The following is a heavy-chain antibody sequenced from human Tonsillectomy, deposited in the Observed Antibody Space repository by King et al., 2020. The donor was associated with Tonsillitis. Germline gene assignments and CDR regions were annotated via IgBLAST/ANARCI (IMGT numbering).Heavy chain of an antibody. CDR3: AREDYGDYPY. CDR2: IAASGST. CDR1: GDSINSGPYH. V-gene: IGHV4-61*02. Sequence: QLQESGPGLVKPSQTLSLTCAVSGDSINSGPYHWNWIRQPAGKGLEWIGRIAASGSTSSNPSLKSRVTISVDTSKNQFSLRLTSVTAADTAVYYCAREDYGDYPYWGQGTLVTVSP. J-gene: IGHJ4*02. D-gene: IGHD4-17*01.